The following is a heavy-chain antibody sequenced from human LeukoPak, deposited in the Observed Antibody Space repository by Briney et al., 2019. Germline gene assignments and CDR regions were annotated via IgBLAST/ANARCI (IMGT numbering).Heavy chain of an antibody. J-gene: IGHJ1*01. V-gene: IGHV1-18*04. CDR3: ARVSPAGSMRGGSWNF. CDR1: GYTFTSYG. Sequence: ASVKVSCKASGYTFTSYGISWVRQAPGQGLEWMGWISAYNGNTNYAQKLQGRVTMTTDTSTSTAYMELRSLRSDDTAVYYCARVSPAGSMRGGSWNFWGQGTLVTGSP. CDR2: ISAYNGNT. D-gene: IGHD2-15*01.